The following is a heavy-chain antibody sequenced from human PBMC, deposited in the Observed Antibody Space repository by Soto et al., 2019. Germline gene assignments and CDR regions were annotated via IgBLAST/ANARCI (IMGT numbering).Heavy chain of an antibody. CDR2: TSAYNGNT. Sequence: QVQLVQSGAEVKKPGASVKVSCKASGYTFTSYGISRVRQAPGQGLEWMGWTSAYNGNTNYAQKLQGRVTMTTDTSTSTAYMELRSLRSDDTAVYYCARSAYYDILTGYYNVMGYWGQGTLVTVSS. D-gene: IGHD3-9*01. V-gene: IGHV1-18*01. CDR1: GYTFTSYG. CDR3: ARSAYYDILTGYYNVMGY. J-gene: IGHJ4*02.